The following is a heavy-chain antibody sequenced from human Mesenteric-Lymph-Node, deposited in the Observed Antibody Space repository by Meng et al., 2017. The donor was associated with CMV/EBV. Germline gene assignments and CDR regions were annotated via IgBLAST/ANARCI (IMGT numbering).Heavy chain of an antibody. CDR2: IYWDDDK. CDR3: AHTYYNSGNNLDF. CDR1: GFSLTSEGVG. Sequence: FSGFSLTSEGVGVGWVRQSPGKALEWLALIYWDDDKRYSPSLRSRLIITKDTSKNQVVLIMSNMDPVDTATYYCAHTYYNSGNNLDFWSQGTLVTVSS. V-gene: IGHV2-5*02. D-gene: IGHD1-1*01. J-gene: IGHJ4*02.